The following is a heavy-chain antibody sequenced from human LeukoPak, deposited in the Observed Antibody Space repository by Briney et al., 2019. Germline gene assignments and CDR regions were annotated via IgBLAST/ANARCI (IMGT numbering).Heavy chain of an antibody. D-gene: IGHD3-10*01. CDR3: AKAVSDYYGSGSPESPFDP. Sequence: GGSLRLSCAASGFTFSSYAMSWVRQAPGKGLEWVSAISGSGGSTYYADSVKGRFTISRDNSKNTLYLQMNSLRAEDTAVYYCAKAVSDYYGSGSPESPFDPWGQGTLVTVSS. CDR1: GFTFSSYA. CDR2: ISGSGGST. J-gene: IGHJ5*02. V-gene: IGHV3-23*01.